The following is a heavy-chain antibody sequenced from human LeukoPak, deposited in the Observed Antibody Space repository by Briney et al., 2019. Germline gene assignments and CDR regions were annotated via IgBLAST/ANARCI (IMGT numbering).Heavy chain of an antibody. V-gene: IGHV1-18*01. J-gene: IGHJ3*02. Sequence: ASVKVSCKASGYTFTSYGISWVRQAPGQGLEWMGWISAYNGNTNYAQKLQGRVTMTTGTSTSTAYMELRSLRSDDTAVYYCARSAHDYGDYVSRGAFDIWGQGTMVTVSS. CDR3: ARSAHDYGDYVSRGAFDI. CDR1: GYTFTSYG. CDR2: ISAYNGNT. D-gene: IGHD4-17*01.